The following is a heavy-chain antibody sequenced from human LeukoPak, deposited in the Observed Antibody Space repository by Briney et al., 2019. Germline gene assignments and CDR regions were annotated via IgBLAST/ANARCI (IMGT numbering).Heavy chain of an antibody. Sequence: PGGSLRLSCAASGFTFSSYWMHWVRQAPGKGLVWVSRINSDGSSTSYADSVKGRFTISRDNAKNTLYLQMNSLRAEDTAVYYCARQIIRFRGPFDPWGQGTLVTVSS. D-gene: IGHD3-3*01. CDR3: ARQIIRFRGPFDP. CDR1: GFTFSSYW. J-gene: IGHJ5*02. V-gene: IGHV3-74*01. CDR2: INSDGSST.